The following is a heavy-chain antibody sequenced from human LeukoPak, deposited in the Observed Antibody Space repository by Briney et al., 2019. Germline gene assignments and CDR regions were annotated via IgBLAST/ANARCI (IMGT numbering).Heavy chain of an antibody. D-gene: IGHD2-2*01. CDR3: ASSRKNVPDY. CDR2: ISNSGSTI. J-gene: IGHJ4*02. Sequence: GGSLRLSCAASGFTFSDYYMSWIRQAPGKGLEWVSYISNSGSTIDYADSVKGRFTISRDNAKNSLYLQMNSLRAEDTAVYYCASSRKNVPDYWGQGTLVTVSS. V-gene: IGHV3-11*04. CDR1: GFTFSDYY.